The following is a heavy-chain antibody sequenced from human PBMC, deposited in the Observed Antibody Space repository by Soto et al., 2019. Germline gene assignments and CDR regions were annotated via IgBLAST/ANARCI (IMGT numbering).Heavy chain of an antibody. Sequence: SETLSLTCTVSGGSISSDDFYWSWIRQHPGKGLEWIGYIYYSGNTYYNPSLKSRVTILVDTSKNQFSLKLSSVTAADTAVYYCARAGDSSGPVALGYWGQGTLVTVSS. CDR1: GGSISSDDFY. D-gene: IGHD6-19*01. CDR3: ARAGDSSGPVALGY. CDR2: IYYSGNT. V-gene: IGHV4-31*03. J-gene: IGHJ4*02.